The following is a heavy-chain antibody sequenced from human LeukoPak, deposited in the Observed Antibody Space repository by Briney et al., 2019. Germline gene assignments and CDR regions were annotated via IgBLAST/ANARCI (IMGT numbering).Heavy chain of an antibody. CDR1: GFTFSSYS. CDR2: ISSSSSYI. Sequence: GGSLRLSCAASGFTFSSYSMNWVRQAPGKGLEWVSSISSSSSYIYYADSVKGRFTISRDNAKNSLYLQMNSLRAEDTAVYYCARDLGVWGAFDIWGQGTMVTVSS. J-gene: IGHJ3*02. V-gene: IGHV3-21*01. D-gene: IGHD6-13*01. CDR3: ARDLGVWGAFDI.